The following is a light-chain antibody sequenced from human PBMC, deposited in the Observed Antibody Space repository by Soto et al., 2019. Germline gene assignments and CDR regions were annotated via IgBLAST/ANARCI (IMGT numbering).Light chain of an antibody. CDR1: SSDIGGYNF. CDR2: DVT. J-gene: IGLJ3*02. V-gene: IGLV2-14*03. Sequence: QSVLTQPDSVSGSPGQSITISCTGTSSDIGGYNFVSWYQQHPGNAPTLMIYDVTNRPPGLSDRFAGSKSGNTASLTISGLQAEDESDYYCRSYTTSSTLVFGGRTKLTVL. CDR3: RSYTTSSTLV.